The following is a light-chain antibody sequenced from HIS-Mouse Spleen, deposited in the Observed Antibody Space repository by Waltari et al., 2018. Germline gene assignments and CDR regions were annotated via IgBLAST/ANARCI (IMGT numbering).Light chain of an antibody. Sequence: DIQMTQSPSSVSASVVDTVTITCQAGQGINSWLAWYQQQPGKAAKLLIYASSRLQNGVPSRFSGSGSGTDVTLTISSLQPEDFATYYCQQANSFPATFGQGTKVEIK. CDR3: QQANSFPAT. J-gene: IGKJ1*01. CDR2: ASS. V-gene: IGKV1-12*01. CDR1: QGINSW.